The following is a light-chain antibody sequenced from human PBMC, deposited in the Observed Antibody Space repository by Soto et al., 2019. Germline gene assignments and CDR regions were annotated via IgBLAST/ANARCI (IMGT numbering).Light chain of an antibody. CDR1: QSVSSN. V-gene: IGKV3-15*01. Sequence: EIVMTQSPATLSVSPGERATLSCRASQSVSSNLAWYQQKPGQAPRLLIYGAYTRATGIPARFSGSGSGTEFTLTIRSLQSEDFAVYYCQQYNNWPFPSWTFGQGTKVEIK. CDR3: QQYNNWPFPSWT. J-gene: IGKJ1*01. CDR2: GAY.